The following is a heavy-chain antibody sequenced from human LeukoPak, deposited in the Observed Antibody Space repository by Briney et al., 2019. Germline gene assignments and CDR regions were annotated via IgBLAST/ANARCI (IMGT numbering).Heavy chain of an antibody. CDR1: GFTLSTNA. CDR2: ISGSGAST. D-gene: IGHD1-26*01. V-gene: IGHV3-23*01. J-gene: IGHJ4*02. Sequence: PGGSLRLSCLTSGFTLSTNAMSWVRQASGKGLEWISGISGSGASTYYADSVKGRFTISRDDSRNTLCLQMNSLRGDDTAVYYCAKDVGKWESLHFFDYWGQGTLVTVSS. CDR3: AKDVGKWESLHFFDY.